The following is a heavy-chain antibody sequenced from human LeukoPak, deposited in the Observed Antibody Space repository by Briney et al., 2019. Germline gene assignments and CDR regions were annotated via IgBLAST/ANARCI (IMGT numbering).Heavy chain of an antibody. CDR3: ATTGATGPFFGFDI. V-gene: IGHV1-24*01. J-gene: IGHJ3*02. Sequence: ASVKVSCKVSGYTLTGLSMHWVRQAPGKGLEWMGGFDPEDGETIYAQKFQGRVTMTEDTSTDTAYMELSSLRSEDTAVYYCATTGATGPFFGFDIWGQGTMVTVSS. D-gene: IGHD1-26*01. CDR1: GYTLTGLS. CDR2: FDPEDGET.